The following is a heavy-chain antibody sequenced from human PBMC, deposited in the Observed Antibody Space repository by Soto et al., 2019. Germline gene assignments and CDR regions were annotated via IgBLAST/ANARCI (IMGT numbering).Heavy chain of an antibody. CDR3: AGELGTFYFDH. V-gene: IGHV4-30-4*01. J-gene: IGHJ4*02. CDR1: AGSIRSGDYY. Sequence: QVQLQESGPGLVMPSQTLSLTCTVSAGSIRSGDYYWTWIRQPPGKGLEWIGYIDHSGSAYYNPSLKSRATISIDTSNNQFSLKMTSVTAADTAVYYCAGELGTFYFDHWGQGTLVTVSS. CDR2: IDHSGSA. D-gene: IGHD7-27*01.